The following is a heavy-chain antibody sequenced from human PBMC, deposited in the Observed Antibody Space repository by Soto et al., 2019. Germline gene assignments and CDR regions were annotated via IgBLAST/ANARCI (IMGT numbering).Heavy chain of an antibody. V-gene: IGHV4-34*01. CDR1: GGSFSGSY. CDR2: INQSGST. J-gene: IGHJ3*02. Sequence: SDTLSLTCAVYGGSFSGSYWNWIRQPPGKGLEWIGEINQSGSTNYNPSLKSRVTISVDTSKNQFSLKLSSVTAADSAVYYCARVVGSSGWYYGSFDIWGPGTMVTVSS. D-gene: IGHD6-19*01. CDR3: ARVVGSSGWYYGSFDI.